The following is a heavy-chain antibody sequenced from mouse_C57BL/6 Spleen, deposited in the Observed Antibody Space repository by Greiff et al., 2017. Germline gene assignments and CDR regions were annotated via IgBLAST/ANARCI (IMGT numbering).Heavy chain of an antibody. CDR1: GYTFTSYW. Sequence: QVQLQQPGAELVRPGSSVKLSCKASGYTFTSYWMHWVKQRPIQGLEWIGNIDPSDSETHYNQKFKDKATLTVDKSSSTAYMQLSSLTSVDSAVYYCARSRVGYAMDYWGQGTSVTVSS. CDR2: IDPSDSET. CDR3: ARSRVGYAMDY. J-gene: IGHJ4*01. D-gene: IGHD1-1*02. V-gene: IGHV1-52*01.